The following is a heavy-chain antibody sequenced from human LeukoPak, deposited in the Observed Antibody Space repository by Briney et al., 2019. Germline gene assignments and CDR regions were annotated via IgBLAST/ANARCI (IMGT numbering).Heavy chain of an antibody. D-gene: IGHD7-27*01. CDR2: ISGSSGRT. CDR1: GFTFSIYA. Sequence: GGSLRLSCAASGFTFSIYAMSCLRQAPGKGLEWVSTISGSSGRTYYADSVKGRFTISRDNSKNTLYLQMNYLRADYTAVYYCAKGDWGFPFDYWGQGTLVTVSS. J-gene: IGHJ4*02. V-gene: IGHV3-23*01. CDR3: AKGDWGFPFDY.